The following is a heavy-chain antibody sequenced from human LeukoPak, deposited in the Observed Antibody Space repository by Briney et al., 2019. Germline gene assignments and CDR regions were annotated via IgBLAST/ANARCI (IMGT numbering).Heavy chain of an antibody. V-gene: IGHV3-21*01. J-gene: IGHJ4*02. CDR2: ISSSSSYI. CDR1: GFTFYTYA. Sequence: GGSLRLSCAASGFTFYTYAMNWVRQAPGKGLEWVSSISSSSSYIYYADSVKGRFTISRDNAKNSLYPQMNSLRAEDTAVYYCARQVLGGSGFDYWGQGTLVTVSS. CDR3: ARQVLGGSGFDY. D-gene: IGHD3-10*01.